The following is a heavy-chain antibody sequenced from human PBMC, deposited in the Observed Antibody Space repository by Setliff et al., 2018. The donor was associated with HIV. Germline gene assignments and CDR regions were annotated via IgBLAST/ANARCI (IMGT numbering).Heavy chain of an antibody. V-gene: IGHV4-38-2*02. CDR2: VYASGRT. CDR1: GYSISTAYY. J-gene: IGHJ6*03. D-gene: IGHD5-18*01. Sequence: PSETLSLTCAVSGYSISTAYYWGWIRQPPGKGLEWIGSVYASGRTNYNPSLKSRVTLSVDTSKNQFSLKVTSVTAADTAVYYCAREIQFSATTYYYYYMDDWGRGTTVTVSS. CDR3: AREIQFSATTYYYYYMDD.